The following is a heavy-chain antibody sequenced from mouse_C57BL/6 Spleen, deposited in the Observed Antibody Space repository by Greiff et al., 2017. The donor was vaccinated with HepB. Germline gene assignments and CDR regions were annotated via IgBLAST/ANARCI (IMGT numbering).Heavy chain of an antibody. J-gene: IGHJ1*03. CDR1: GYTFTSYW. CDR2: INPSNGGT. Sequence: QVQLQQSGTELVKPGASVKLSCKASGYTFTSYWMHWVKQRPGQGLEWIGNINPSNGGTNYNEKFKSKATLTVDKSSSTAYMQLSSLTSEDSAVYYCARDEGSNHWYFDVWGTGTTVTVSS. CDR3: ARDEGSNHWYFDV. V-gene: IGHV1-53*01. D-gene: IGHD2-5*01.